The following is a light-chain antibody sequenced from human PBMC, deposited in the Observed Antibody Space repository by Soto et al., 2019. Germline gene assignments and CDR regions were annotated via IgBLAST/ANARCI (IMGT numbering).Light chain of an antibody. V-gene: IGLV2-11*01. J-gene: IGLJ1*01. Sequence: ALAQPRSVSGSPGQSVTISCTGTSSDVGGYNYVSWYQQHPGKAPKLMIYDVSKRPSGVPDRFSGSNSGNTASLTISGLQAEDEADYYCCSYAGSYTFGVFGTGTKVTVL. CDR1: SSDVGGYNY. CDR2: DVS. CDR3: CSYAGSYTFGV.